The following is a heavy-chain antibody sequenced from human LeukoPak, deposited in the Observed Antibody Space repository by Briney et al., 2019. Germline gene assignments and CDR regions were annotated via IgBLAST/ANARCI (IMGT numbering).Heavy chain of an antibody. CDR1: GFTFSSYW. D-gene: IGHD1-26*01. CDR2: IKQDGSEK. J-gene: IGHJ4*02. CDR3: AKDDGWELHNYHFDY. Sequence: GGSLILSCAASGFTFSSYWMSWVRQAPGKGLEWVANIKQDGSEKYYVDSVKGRLTISRDNAKNSLYLQMNSLRAEDTAVYYCAKDDGWELHNYHFDYWGQGTLVTVSS. V-gene: IGHV3-7*03.